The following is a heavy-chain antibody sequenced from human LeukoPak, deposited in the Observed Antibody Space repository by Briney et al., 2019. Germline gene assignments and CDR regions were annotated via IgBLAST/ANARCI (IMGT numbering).Heavy chain of an antibody. Sequence: GSLRLSCAASGFAFSSYSMNWVRQAPGKGLEWLSYITNSGGSIDYADSVKGRFTSSRDDAKDSLYLQINSLRDDDTAVYYCARDMRYAFDYWGQGTLVTVSS. CDR2: ITNSGGSI. CDR3: ARDMRYAFDY. D-gene: IGHD3-16*01. CDR1: GFAFSSYS. J-gene: IGHJ4*02. V-gene: IGHV3-48*02.